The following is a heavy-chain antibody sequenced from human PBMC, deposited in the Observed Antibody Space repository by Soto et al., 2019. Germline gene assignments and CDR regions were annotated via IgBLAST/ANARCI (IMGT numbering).Heavy chain of an antibody. CDR2: ISYDGSNK. D-gene: IGHD1-26*01. CDR1: GFTFSSYA. Sequence: LRLSCAASGFTFSSYAMHWVRQAPGKGLEWVAVISYDGSNKYYADSVKGRFTISRDNSKNTLYLQMNSLRAEDTAVYYCARDVESGSSQYYYYYYGMDVWGQGTTVTVS. V-gene: IGHV3-30-3*01. J-gene: IGHJ6*02. CDR3: ARDVESGSSQYYYYYYGMDV.